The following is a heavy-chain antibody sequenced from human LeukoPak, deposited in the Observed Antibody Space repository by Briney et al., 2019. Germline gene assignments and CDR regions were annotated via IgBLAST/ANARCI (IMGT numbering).Heavy chain of an antibody. J-gene: IGHJ5*02. CDR3: ARDPSLDP. V-gene: IGHV3-30-3*01. Sequence: HPGRSLRLSCAASGFTFSSYAMHWVRQAPGKGLEWVAVISYDGSNKYYADSVKGRFTISRDNSKNTLYLQMNSLRAEDTAVYYCARDPSLDPWGQGTLVTVSS. CDR2: ISYDGSNK. CDR1: GFTFSSYA.